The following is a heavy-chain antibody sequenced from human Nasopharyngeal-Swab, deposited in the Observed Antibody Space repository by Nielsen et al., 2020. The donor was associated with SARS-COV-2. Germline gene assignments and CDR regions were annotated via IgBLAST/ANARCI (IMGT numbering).Heavy chain of an antibody. V-gene: IGHV4-39*02. D-gene: IGHD6-19*01. CDR2: IYYSGST. CDR3: ARDWMIAVAGYYYYYGMDV. J-gene: IGHJ6*02. CDR1: GGSISSSSYY. Sequence: SETLSLTCTVSGGSISSSSYYWGWIRQPPGKGLEWIGSIYYSGSTYYNPSLKSRVTISVDTSKNQFSLKLSSVTAADTAVYYCARDWMIAVAGYYYYYGMDVSGQGTTVTVSS.